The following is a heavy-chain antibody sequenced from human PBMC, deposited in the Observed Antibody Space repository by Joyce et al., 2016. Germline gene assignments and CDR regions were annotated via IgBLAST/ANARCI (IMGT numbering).Heavy chain of an antibody. J-gene: IGHJ6*02. V-gene: IGHV3-33*01. CDR3: ARDGSQQQTYGLDV. CDR1: GFTFSSYG. D-gene: IGHD6-13*01. CDR2: ILLDGTKK. Sequence: QVQLVESGGGVVQPGGSLRLSCSASGFTFSSYGMHWVRRAPGKWLEWVAVILLDGTKKYYPDSVKGRCTIARDNTKDTLYLQMNSLTGEDTAVYYCARDGSQQQTYGLDVWGQGTTVTVSS.